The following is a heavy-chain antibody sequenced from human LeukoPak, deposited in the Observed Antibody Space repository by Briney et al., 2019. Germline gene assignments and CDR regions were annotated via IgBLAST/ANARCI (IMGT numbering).Heavy chain of an antibody. CDR3: PTTDPLPSSSPYVMDV. D-gene: IGHD6-6*01. CDR1: GFTFSNYA. CDR2: ISGSSGSI. V-gene: IGHV3-23*01. Sequence: GGSLRLSCAASGFTFSNYAMSWVRQAPGKGLEWVSAISGSSGSIYYADSVKGRFTISRDNSKNTLYLQMNSLRAEDTAVYYCPTTDPLPSSSPYVMDVWGKGTTVPSPQ. J-gene: IGHJ6*04.